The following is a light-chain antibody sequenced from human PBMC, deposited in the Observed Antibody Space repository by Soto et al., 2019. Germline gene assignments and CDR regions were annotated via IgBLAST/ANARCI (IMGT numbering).Light chain of an antibody. CDR3: SSYAGSSTYV. CDR1: SSDIGTYNV. V-gene: IGLV2-23*01. CDR2: EAT. J-gene: IGLJ1*01. Sequence: QSALTQPASVSGSPGQSITISCTGTSSDIGTYNVVSWYQQHPGKAPKVMIYEATKRPSGVSNRFSGSKSGNTASLTISGLQTEDEADYYCSSYAGSSTYVFGTVTKLTVL.